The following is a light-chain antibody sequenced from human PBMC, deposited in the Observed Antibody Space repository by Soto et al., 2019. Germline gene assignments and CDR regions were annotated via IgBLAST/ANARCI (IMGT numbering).Light chain of an antibody. J-gene: IGKJ1*01. CDR1: QSIFYSSNNKNY. CDR2: WAS. CDR3: QQYYSTPWT. Sequence: DLLLTHSPDALAVSLSERATINCKSSQSIFYSSNNKNYLTWYQQKPGQPPKLLIYWASTRESGVPDRFSGSGSGTDFTLTISSLQAEDVAVYYCQQYYSTPWTFGQGTKV. V-gene: IGKV4-1*01.